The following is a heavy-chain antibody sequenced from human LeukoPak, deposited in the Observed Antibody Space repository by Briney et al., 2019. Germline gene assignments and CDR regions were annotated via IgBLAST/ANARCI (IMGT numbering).Heavy chain of an antibody. CDR2: FDPEDGET. CDR3: ATVPHIAARSYFDY. J-gene: IGHJ4*02. Sequence: ASVKVSCKVSGYTLTELSMHWARQAPGKGLEWMGGFDPEDGETIYAQKFQGRVTMTEDTSTDAAYMELSSLRSEDTAVYYCATVPHIAARSYFDYWGQGTLVTVSS. V-gene: IGHV1-24*01. CDR1: GYTLTELS. D-gene: IGHD6-6*01.